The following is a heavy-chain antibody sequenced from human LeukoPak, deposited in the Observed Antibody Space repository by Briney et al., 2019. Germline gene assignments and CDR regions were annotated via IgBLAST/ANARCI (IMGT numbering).Heavy chain of an antibody. J-gene: IGHJ4*02. CDR1: GYSVTNYW. V-gene: IGHV5-51*01. D-gene: IGHD6-13*01. Sequence: GESLKISCKGSGYSVTNYWIGWVRQMPGKGLEWMGIIYPGDSDTRYSPSFQGQVTISADKSISTAYLQWSSLKASDTAMYYCAKIHSSSSYGNFDYWGQGTLVTVSS. CDR2: IYPGDSDT. CDR3: AKIHSSSSYGNFDY.